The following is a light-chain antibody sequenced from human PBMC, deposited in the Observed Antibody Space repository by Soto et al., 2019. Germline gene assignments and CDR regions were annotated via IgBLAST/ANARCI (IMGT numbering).Light chain of an antibody. CDR1: QSVKNN. CDR2: GPS. V-gene: IGKV3-15*01. J-gene: IGKJ1*01. CDR3: QQYNNWPPWT. Sequence: EVVMTQSPATLSVSPGEGATLACKASQSVKNNLAWYQQRPGQAPRLLIYGPSTRVTDIPDRFSGSGSGTEFTLTISSLQSEDFAVYYCQQYNNWPPWTFGQGTKVQIK.